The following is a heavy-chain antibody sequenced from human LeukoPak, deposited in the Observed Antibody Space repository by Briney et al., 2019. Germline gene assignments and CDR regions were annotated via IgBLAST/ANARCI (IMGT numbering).Heavy chain of an antibody. CDR2: IYSGDT. Sequence: GGSLRLSCTVSGFTVSSNSMSWVRQAPGKGLEWVSFIYSGDTHYSDSVKGRFTISRDHSKNTPYLQMNSLRAEDTAVYYCARRAGAYSHPYDYWGQGTLVTVSS. V-gene: IGHV3-53*01. D-gene: IGHD4/OR15-4a*01. CDR3: ARRAGAYSHPYDY. J-gene: IGHJ4*02. CDR1: GFTVSSNS.